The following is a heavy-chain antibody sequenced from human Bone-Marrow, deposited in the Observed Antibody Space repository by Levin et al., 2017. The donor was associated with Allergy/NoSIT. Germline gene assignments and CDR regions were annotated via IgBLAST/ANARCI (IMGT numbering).Heavy chain of an antibody. J-gene: IGHJ5*02. CDR1: GGASNTYP. Sequence: SVKFSCEASGGASNTYPISWVRQAPGQGLEWMGKIIPVFGTTTYAQKFQGRVSITADESTRTTYMDLSSLRSEDTATYYCARSRYCSGGSCFAAGPNNWVDPWGKGTLVTVSS. D-gene: IGHD2-15*01. CDR2: IIPVFGTT. CDR3: ARSRYCSGGSCFAAGPNNWVDP. V-gene: IGHV1-69*13.